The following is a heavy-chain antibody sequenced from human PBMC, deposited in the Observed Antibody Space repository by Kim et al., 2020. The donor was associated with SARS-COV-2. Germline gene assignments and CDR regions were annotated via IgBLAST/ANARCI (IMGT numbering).Heavy chain of an antibody. CDR2: ISYDGSNE. CDR3: AKALLRGVNYYYYGMDV. Sequence: GGSLRLSCAASGFTFSTYGIYWVRQAPGKGLEWVALISYDGSNEYYADSVKGRFTISRDNSKNTLYLQMNSLRAEDTALFYCAKALLRGVNYYYYGMDVWGQGATVTVSS. D-gene: IGHD3-10*01. J-gene: IGHJ6*02. CDR1: GFTFSTYG. V-gene: IGHV3-30*18.